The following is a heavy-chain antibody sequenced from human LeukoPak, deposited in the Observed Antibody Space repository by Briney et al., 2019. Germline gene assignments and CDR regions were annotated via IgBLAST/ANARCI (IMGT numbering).Heavy chain of an antibody. Sequence: SVKVSCKASGGTFSSYAISWVRQAPGQGLEWMGRIIPILGIANYAQKFQGRVTITADKSTSTAYMELSSLRSEDTAVYYCARSGISPLEEVWFDPWGQGTLVTVSS. CDR3: ARSGISPLEEVWFDP. V-gene: IGHV1-69*04. CDR2: IIPILGIA. D-gene: IGHD1-14*01. CDR1: GGTFSSYA. J-gene: IGHJ5*02.